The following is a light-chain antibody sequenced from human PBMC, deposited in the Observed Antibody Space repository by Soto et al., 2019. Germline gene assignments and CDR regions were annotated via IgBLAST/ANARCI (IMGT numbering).Light chain of an antibody. CDR2: DAS. Sequence: DVQMTQSPSTLSASVGDRVTITCRASQRISNWLAWYQQKPGKAPKVLIYDASTLQSGVPARFSGSGFGTEFTLTISNLQPDDSATYYCQQYNCYVPYTFGQGTKLEIK. CDR3: QQYNCYVPYT. V-gene: IGKV1-5*01. CDR1: QRISNW. J-gene: IGKJ2*01.